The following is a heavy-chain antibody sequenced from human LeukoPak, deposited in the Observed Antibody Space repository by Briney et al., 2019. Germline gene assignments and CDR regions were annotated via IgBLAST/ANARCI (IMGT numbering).Heavy chain of an antibody. D-gene: IGHD6-19*01. CDR2: IRYDGSNK. Sequence: TGGSLRLSCAASGFTFSSYGMHWVRQAPGKGLEWVAFIRYDGSNKYYADSVKGRFTISRDNSKNTLYLQMNSLRAGDTAVYYCAKDYGPGYSSGWYMGYWGQGTLVTVSS. J-gene: IGHJ4*02. V-gene: IGHV3-30*02. CDR1: GFTFSSYG. CDR3: AKDYGPGYSSGWYMGY.